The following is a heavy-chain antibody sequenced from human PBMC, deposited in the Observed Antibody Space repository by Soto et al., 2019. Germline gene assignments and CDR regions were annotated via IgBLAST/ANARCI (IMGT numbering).Heavy chain of an antibody. CDR2: IYYGGST. V-gene: IGHV4-39*01. D-gene: IGHD3-22*01. CDR3: AGGDYYHSSGYYFYYYTMDV. Sequence: SETLSLTCTVSGGSISSSSYYWGWIRQPPGKGLEWIGNIYYGGSTYYNPSLKSRVTISVETSKSQFSLKLSSVTAADTAVYYCAGGDYYHSSGYYFYYYTMDVWGQGITVTVSS. J-gene: IGHJ6*02. CDR1: GGSISSSSYY.